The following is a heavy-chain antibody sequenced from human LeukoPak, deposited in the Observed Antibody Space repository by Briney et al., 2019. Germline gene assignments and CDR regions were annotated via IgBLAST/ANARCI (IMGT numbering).Heavy chain of an antibody. D-gene: IGHD4-17*01. Sequence: PSETLSLTCTVSDDSISSSNYYWGWIRQPPGKGLEWIGEINHSGSSNYNPSLKSRVTISVDTSKNQFSLKLSSVTAADTAVYYCARGEDGDYYFQHWGQGTLVTVSS. V-gene: IGHV4-39*07. CDR1: DDSISSSNYY. CDR2: INHSGSS. CDR3: ARGEDGDYYFQH. J-gene: IGHJ1*01.